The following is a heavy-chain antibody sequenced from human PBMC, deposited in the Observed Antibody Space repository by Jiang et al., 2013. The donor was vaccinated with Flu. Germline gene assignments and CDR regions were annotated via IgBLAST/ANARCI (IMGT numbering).Heavy chain of an antibody. D-gene: IGHD4-23*01. CDR3: ARLPLSGGFDL. V-gene: IGHV4-34*01. CDR2: INPSGST. J-gene: IGHJ3*01. CDR1: GGSFTAYS. Sequence: KPSETLSLNCSVNGGSFTAYSWSWIRQPPGKGLEWIAEINPSGSTDYNPSLKSRVTISEDTSKNLFSLKLTSVTAADTAVYYCARLPLSGGFDLWGQGTMVTVSS.